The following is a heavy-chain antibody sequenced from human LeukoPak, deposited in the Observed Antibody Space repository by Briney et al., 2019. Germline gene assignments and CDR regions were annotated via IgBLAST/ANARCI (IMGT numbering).Heavy chain of an antibody. D-gene: IGHD3-22*01. J-gene: IGHJ4*02. Sequence: SETLSLTCTVSGASISSGSYYWSWLRQPPGKGLEWIGEINHSGSTNYNPSLKSRVTISVDTSKNQFSLKLSSVTAADTAVYYCARAGITMIVRNYYFDYWGQGTLVTVSS. CDR2: INHSGST. CDR3: ARAGITMIVRNYYFDY. V-gene: IGHV4-39*07. CDR1: GASISSGSYY.